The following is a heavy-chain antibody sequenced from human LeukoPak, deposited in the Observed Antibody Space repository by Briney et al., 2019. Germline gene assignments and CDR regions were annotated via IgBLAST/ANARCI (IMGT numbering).Heavy chain of an antibody. Sequence: GGSLRLSCAASGFTFSSYEMNWVRQAPGKGLEWVAYISSSGSTIYYADSVKGRFTISRDNAKNSVYLQMNSLRAEDTAVYYCANTVGPRRRSPVVMDVWGQGTTVTVSS. D-gene: IGHD2-21*01. J-gene: IGHJ6*02. CDR3: ANTVGPRRRSPVVMDV. CDR2: ISSSGSTI. V-gene: IGHV3-48*03. CDR1: GFTFSSYE.